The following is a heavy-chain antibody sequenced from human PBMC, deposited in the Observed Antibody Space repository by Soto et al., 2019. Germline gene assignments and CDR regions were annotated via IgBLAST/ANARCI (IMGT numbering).Heavy chain of an antibody. Sequence: ASVKVSCKASGGTFSSYAISWVRQAPGQGLEWMGGIVPIFGTANYAQKFQGRVTITADESTSTAYMELSSLRSEDTAVYYCAREYSSSSYEKGAFDIWGQGTMVTVSS. CDR3: AREYSSSSYEKGAFDI. CDR2: IVPIFGTA. CDR1: GGTFSSYA. J-gene: IGHJ3*02. D-gene: IGHD6-13*01. V-gene: IGHV1-69*13.